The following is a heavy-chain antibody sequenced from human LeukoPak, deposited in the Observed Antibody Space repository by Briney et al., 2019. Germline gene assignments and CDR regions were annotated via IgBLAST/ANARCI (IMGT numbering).Heavy chain of an antibody. CDR2: ISGSGGST. Sequence: GGSLRLSCAASGFTFSRYTMNWVRQAPGKGLEWVSAISGSGGSTYYADSVKGRFTISRDNSKNTLYLQMNSLRAEDTAVYYCAKGADYGGNWFDPWGQGTLVTVSP. V-gene: IGHV3-23*01. CDR1: GFTFSRYT. CDR3: AKGADYGGNWFDP. D-gene: IGHD4-17*01. J-gene: IGHJ5*02.